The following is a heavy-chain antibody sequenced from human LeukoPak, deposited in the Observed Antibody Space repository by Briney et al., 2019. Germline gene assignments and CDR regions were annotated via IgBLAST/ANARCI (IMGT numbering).Heavy chain of an antibody. J-gene: IGHJ4*02. V-gene: IGHV3-21*01. CDR2: ISSSSSYI. CDR1: GFTFSSYS. Sequence: PGGSLILSCAASGFTFSSYSMNWVRQAPGKGLEWVSSISSSSSYIYYADSVKGRFTISRDNAKNSLYLQMNSLRAEDTAVYYCARDGYSYGSPYFDYWGQGTLVTVSS. D-gene: IGHD5-18*01. CDR3: ARDGYSYGSPYFDY.